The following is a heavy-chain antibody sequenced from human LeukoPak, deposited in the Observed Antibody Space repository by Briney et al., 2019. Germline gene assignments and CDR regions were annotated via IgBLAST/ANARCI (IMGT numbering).Heavy chain of an antibody. Sequence: PSETLSLTCTVSVGSISSYYGSWIRQPPGKGLEWIGYIYYSGSTNYNPSLKSRVTISVDTSKNQFSLKLSSVTAADTAVYYCARRRNSFAPWGQGTLVTVSS. CDR1: VGSISSYY. J-gene: IGHJ5*02. CDR3: ARRRNSFAP. CDR2: IYYSGST. V-gene: IGHV4-59*08.